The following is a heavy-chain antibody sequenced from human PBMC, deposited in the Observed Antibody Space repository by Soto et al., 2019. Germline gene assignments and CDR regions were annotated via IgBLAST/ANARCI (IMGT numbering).Heavy chain of an antibody. CDR1: GGSISSRSYY. Sequence: SETLSLTCTVSGGSISSRSYYWGWIRQPPGKGLEWIGSIYYSGSTYYNPSLNSRVTMSVDTSKSQFSLKLSSVTAADTAVYYCARVISSSVSLGLRYYYCGMDVWGQGPMVTVSS. J-gene: IGHJ6*02. V-gene: IGHV4-39*01. CDR2: IYYSGST. D-gene: IGHD6-25*01. CDR3: ARVISSSVSLGLRYYYCGMDV.